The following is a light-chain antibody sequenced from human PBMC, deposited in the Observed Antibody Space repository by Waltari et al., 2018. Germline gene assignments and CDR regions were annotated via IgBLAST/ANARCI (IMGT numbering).Light chain of an antibody. Sequence: DIVLPQSPATLSVSPGAPATPSSRASQSGSNILAWYQQIGGQSPRLLLYGVSTRAVGVAERFSGSGSGTDFTLTSTDLQSEDFAIYYCQHYYGWSRTFGQGTKV. V-gene: IGKV3-15*01. CDR1: QSGSNI. CDR3: QHYYGWSRT. J-gene: IGKJ1*01. CDR2: GVS.